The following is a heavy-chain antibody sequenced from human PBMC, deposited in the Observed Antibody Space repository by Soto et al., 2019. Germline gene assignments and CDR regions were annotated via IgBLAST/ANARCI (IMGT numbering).Heavy chain of an antibody. CDR3: ARGFWSGYSPRGSWFDP. V-gene: IGHV4-59*01. CDR1: GGSISSYY. Sequence: KPSETLSLTCTVSGGSISSYYWSWIRQPPGKGLEWIGYIYYSGSTNYNPSLKSRVTISVDTSKNQFSLKLSSVTAADTAVYYCARGFWSGYSPRGSWFDPWGQGTLVTVSS. CDR2: IYYSGST. J-gene: IGHJ5*02. D-gene: IGHD3-3*01.